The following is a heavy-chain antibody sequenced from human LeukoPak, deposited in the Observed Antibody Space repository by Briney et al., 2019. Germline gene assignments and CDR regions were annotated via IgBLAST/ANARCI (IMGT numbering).Heavy chain of an antibody. CDR2: TFSGGST. CDR1: GFTFSSYA. Sequence: PGGSLRLSCAASGFTFSSYAMNWVRQAPGKGLEWVSITFSGGSTNYADSVKGRFTISRDNSKNTVYLQMNNLRAEDTAVYYCARGRGSYYSDYWGQGTLVTVSS. CDR3: ARGRGSYYSDY. J-gene: IGHJ4*02. D-gene: IGHD1-26*01. V-gene: IGHV3-53*01.